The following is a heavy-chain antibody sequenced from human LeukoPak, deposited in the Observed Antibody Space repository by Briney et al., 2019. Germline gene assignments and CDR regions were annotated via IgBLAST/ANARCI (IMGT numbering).Heavy chain of an antibody. CDR1: GFTFSGYS. V-gene: IGHV3-48*01. CDR3: AKDPRSGTDPWAFDI. Sequence: GGSLRLSCAVSGFTFSGYSMNWVRQAPGKGLEWVSYISSSSSTIYYADSVKGRFTISRDNAKNSLYLQMNSLRAEDTAVYYCAKDPRSGTDPWAFDIWGQGTMVTVSS. CDR2: ISSSSSTI. J-gene: IGHJ3*02. D-gene: IGHD3-10*01.